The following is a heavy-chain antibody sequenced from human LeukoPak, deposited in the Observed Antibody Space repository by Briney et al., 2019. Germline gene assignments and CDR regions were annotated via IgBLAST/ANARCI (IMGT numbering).Heavy chain of an antibody. CDR3: ASTNYTPSLKSRVTISVDTSTLHFSLKLISVTAADMSLYYCARGSYYYDSSGYYELDY. V-gene: IGHV4-59*01. J-gene: IGHJ4*02. CDR2: IYYSGST. Sequence: SETLSLTCTVSGGSISSYYWSWIRQPPGKGLEWIGYIYYSGSTNYNPSLKSRVTISVDKSKNKFSLKRRSVTAADRAVYYSASTNYTPSLKSRVTISVDTSTLHFSLKLISVTAADMSLYYCARGSYYYDSSGYYELDYWGQGTLVTVSS. CDR1: GGSISSYY. D-gene: IGHD3-10*01.